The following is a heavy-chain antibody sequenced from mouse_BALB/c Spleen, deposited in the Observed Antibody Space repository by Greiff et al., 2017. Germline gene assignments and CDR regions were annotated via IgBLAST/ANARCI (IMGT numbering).Heavy chain of an antibody. CDR3: ALITTDYAMDY. CDR2: ISSGSSTI. D-gene: IGHD1-2*01. Sequence: EVMLVESGGGLVQPGGSRKLSCAASGFTFSSFGMHWVRQAPEKGLEWVAYISSGSSTIYYADTVKGRFTISRDNPKNTLFLQMTSLRSEDTAMYYCALITTDYAMDYWGQGTSVTVSS. J-gene: IGHJ4*01. CDR1: GFTFSSFG. V-gene: IGHV5-17*02.